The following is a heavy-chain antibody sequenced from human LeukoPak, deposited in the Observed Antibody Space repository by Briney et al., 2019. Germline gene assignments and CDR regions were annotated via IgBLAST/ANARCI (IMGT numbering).Heavy chain of an antibody. CDR3: ARDEMTQRYFDL. Sequence: SETLSLTCTVSGGSISSYYWSWIRQPPGKGLEWIGYIYYSGSTNYYPSLKSRVTISVDTSKNQFSLKLSSVTAADTAVYYCARDEMTQRYFDLWGRGTLVTVSS. V-gene: IGHV4-59*01. J-gene: IGHJ2*01. CDR1: GGSISSYY. CDR2: IYYSGST. D-gene: IGHD5-24*01.